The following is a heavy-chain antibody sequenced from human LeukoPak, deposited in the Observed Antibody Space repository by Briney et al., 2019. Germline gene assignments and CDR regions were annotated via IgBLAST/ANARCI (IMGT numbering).Heavy chain of an antibody. J-gene: IGHJ6*03. D-gene: IGHD6-13*01. V-gene: IGHV4-4*07. CDR2: IYTSGTT. Sequence: SETLSLTCTVSGGSISSYYWTWIRQPAGKGLEWIGRIYTSGTTNYNPSLKSRVTMSVDTSKNQFSLKLSSVTAADTAVYYCARDGGQQLGYYYYYYMDVWGKGTTATISS. CDR1: GGSISSYY. CDR3: ARDGGQQLGYYYYYYMDV.